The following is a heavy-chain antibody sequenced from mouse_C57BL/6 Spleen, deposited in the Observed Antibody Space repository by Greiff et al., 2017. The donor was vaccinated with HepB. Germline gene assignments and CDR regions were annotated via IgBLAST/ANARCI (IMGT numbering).Heavy chain of an antibody. V-gene: IGHV5-4*03. D-gene: IGHD3-3*01. J-gene: IGHJ2*01. Sequence: EVKLMESGGGLVKPGGSLKLSCAASGFTFSSYAMSWVRQTPEKRLEWVATISDGGSYTYYPDNVKGRFTISRDNAKNNLYLQMSHLKSEDTAMYYCARMGTGGYFDYWGQGTTLTVSS. CDR1: GFTFSSYA. CDR3: ARMGTGGYFDY. CDR2: ISDGGSYT.